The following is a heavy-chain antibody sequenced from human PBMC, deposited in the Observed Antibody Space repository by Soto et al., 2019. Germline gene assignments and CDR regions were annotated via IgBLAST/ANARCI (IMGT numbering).Heavy chain of an antibody. CDR1: GGTFSNYA. J-gene: IGHJ5*02. CDR2: IIPIFAIA. Sequence: QVQLVQSGAEVKKPGSSVKVSCKASGGTFSNYAINWMRQAPGQGLEWVGGIIPIFAIANYAQKFQGRVTITADASARTIYMELSSLRSEDTAVYYCATSSRPRWDNWFDPWGQGTLVTVSS. CDR3: ATSSRPRWDNWFDP. D-gene: IGHD6-19*01. V-gene: IGHV1-69*01.